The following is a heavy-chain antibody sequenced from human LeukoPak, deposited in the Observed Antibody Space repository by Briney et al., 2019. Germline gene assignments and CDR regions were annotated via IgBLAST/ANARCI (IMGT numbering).Heavy chain of an antibody. V-gene: IGHV1-69*06. CDR2: IIPIFGTA. J-gene: IGHJ6*03. CDR1: GGTFSSYA. Sequence: ASVKVSCKASGGTFSSYAISWVRQAPGQGLEWMGGIIPIFGTANYAQKFQGRVTITADKSTSTAYMELRSLRSDDTAVYYCARDGSTSWPYYYYYYYMDVWGKGTTVTVSS. CDR3: ARDGSTSWPYYYYYYYMDV. D-gene: IGHD2-2*01.